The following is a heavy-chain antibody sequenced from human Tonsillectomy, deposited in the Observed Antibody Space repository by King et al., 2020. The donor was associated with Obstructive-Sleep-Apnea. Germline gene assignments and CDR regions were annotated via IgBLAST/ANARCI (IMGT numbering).Heavy chain of an antibody. Sequence: VQLVESGGGVVQPGRSLRLSCVASGLTFSNYGMHWVRQAPGKGLEWVGGIWYDGNDIYYADSVKGRFTISRDNSKTTAYLQMNSLRADDTAVYYCARDQYYYAKGYFDYWGQGTLVTVSS. J-gene: IGHJ4*02. D-gene: IGHD3-10*01. CDR3: ARDQYYYAKGYFDY. CDR2: IWYDGNDI. V-gene: IGHV3-33*01. CDR1: GLTFSNYG.